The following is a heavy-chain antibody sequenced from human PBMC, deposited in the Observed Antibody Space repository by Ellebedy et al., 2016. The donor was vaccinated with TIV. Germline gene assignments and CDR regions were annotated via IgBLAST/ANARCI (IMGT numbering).Heavy chain of an antibody. CDR1: GGSISSSSYY. J-gene: IGHJ4*02. Sequence: MPSETLSLTCTVSGGSISSSSYYWGWIRQPPGKGLEWIGSIYYSGSTYYNPSLKSRVTISVDTSKNQFSLKLSSVTAADTAVYYCARHLPERTTVVNPGSADYWGQGTLVTVSS. D-gene: IGHD4-23*01. CDR2: IYYSGST. CDR3: ARHLPERTTVVNPGSADY. V-gene: IGHV4-39*01.